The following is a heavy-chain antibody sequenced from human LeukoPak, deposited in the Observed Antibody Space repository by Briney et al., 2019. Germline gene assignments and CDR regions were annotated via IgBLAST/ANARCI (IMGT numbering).Heavy chain of an antibody. Sequence: GGSLRLSCAASGFTFSSYWMSWVHQAPGKGLEWVANIKQDGSEKYYVDSVKGRFTISRDNAKNSLYLQMNSLRAEDTAVYYCARGAIDFDWSLSRSEYYYGMDVWGQGTTVTVSS. J-gene: IGHJ6*02. CDR1: GFTFSSYW. D-gene: IGHD3-9*01. V-gene: IGHV3-7*01. CDR3: ARGAIDFDWSLSRSEYYYGMDV. CDR2: IKQDGSEK.